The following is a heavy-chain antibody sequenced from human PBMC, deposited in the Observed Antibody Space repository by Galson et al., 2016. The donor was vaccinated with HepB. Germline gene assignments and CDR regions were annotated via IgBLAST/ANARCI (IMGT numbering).Heavy chain of an antibody. V-gene: IGHV1-46*01. CDR2: INPSGGTT. J-gene: IGHJ3*02. CDR1: GYTFTIYS. Sequence: SVKVSCKASGYTFTIYSIHWVRQAPGQGLEWMGIINPSGGTTNYAQKFQGRVTMTRDTSTSSVYMELSSLTSEDAAVYYCTRDGRNAFDIWGQGTMVTVSS. CDR3: TRDGRNAFDI.